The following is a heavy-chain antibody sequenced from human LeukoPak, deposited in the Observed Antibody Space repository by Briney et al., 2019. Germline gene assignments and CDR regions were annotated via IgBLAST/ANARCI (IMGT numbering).Heavy chain of an antibody. V-gene: IGHV3-30*03. Sequence: PGGSLRLSCTASGFTFSSYGMHWVRQAPGKGLEGVAVISFDASNKYYADSVKGRFTISRDNSKNTLYLQMNSLRAEDVAVYYCATEGSFDYWGQGTLVTVSS. J-gene: IGHJ4*02. CDR3: ATEGSFDY. CDR2: ISFDASNK. CDR1: GFTFSSYG.